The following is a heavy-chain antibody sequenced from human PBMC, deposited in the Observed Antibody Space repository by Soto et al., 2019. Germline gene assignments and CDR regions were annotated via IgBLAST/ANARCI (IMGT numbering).Heavy chain of an antibody. CDR2: ITSDGDST. CDR1: GFTFSNYA. J-gene: IGHJ4*01. D-gene: IGHD2-15*01. V-gene: IGHV3-64D*06. CDR3: VKGNQLLRYYFEF. Sequence: GSLRLSCSVSGFTFSNYAMHGVRQAPGKGLEYVSGITSDGDSTWHADSVKDRFTISRDNSKNTLFLQMSSLRVEDTAIYFCVKGNQLLRYYFEFWGPGTLVTVSS.